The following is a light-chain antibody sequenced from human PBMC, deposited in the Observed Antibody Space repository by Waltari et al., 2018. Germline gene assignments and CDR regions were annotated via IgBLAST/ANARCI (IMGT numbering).Light chain of an antibody. CDR2: GAS. J-gene: IGKJ4*01. V-gene: IGKV3-15*01. Sequence: EIVMTQSPATLSVSPGERATLSCRASESVSSNVARYQQKPGQAPRLLIYGASTRATGVPAKFRGSGSGTDFTLTISSLQSEDFAVYYCQQYYHWVAFGGGTWVQIK. CDR3: QQYYHWVA. CDR1: ESVSSN.